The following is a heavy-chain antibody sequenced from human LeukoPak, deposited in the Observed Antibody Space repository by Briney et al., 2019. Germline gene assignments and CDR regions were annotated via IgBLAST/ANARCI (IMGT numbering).Heavy chain of an antibody. D-gene: IGHD3-10*01. CDR2: ISGSGGST. CDR3: AKVDYGSGSYTNAPFDY. Sequence: GGSLRLSCAASGFTFSSYGMSWVRQAPGKGLEWVSAISGSGGSTYYADSVKGRFTISRDNSKNTLYLQMNSLRAEDTAVYYCAKVDYGSGSYTNAPFDYWGQGTLVTVSS. CDR1: GFTFSSYG. J-gene: IGHJ4*02. V-gene: IGHV3-23*01.